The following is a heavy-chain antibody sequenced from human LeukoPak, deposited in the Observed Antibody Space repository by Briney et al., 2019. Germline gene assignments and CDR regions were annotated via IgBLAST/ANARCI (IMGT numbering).Heavy chain of an antibody. Sequence: GGSLRLSCAASGFTFSSYAMHWVRQAPGKGLEWVAVISYDGSNKYYADSVKGRFTISRDNSKNTLYLQMNSLRAEDTAVYYCARASPFEPWGQGTLVTVSS. CDR1: GFTFSSYA. CDR3: ARASPFEP. CDR2: ISYDGSNK. V-gene: IGHV3-30-3*01. J-gene: IGHJ5*02.